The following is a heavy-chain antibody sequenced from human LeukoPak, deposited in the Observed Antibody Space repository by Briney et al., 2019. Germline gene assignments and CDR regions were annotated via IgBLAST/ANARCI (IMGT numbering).Heavy chain of an antibody. CDR1: GFTFSSYA. CDR2: ISWNSGSI. J-gene: IGHJ6*02. CDR3: AKVRCSSTSCYYYYGMDV. D-gene: IGHD2-2*01. V-gene: IGHV3-9*01. Sequence: GGSLRLSCAASGFTFSSYAMSWVRQAPGKGLEWVSGISWNSGSIGYADSVKGRFTISRDNAKNSLYLQMNSLRAEDTALYYCAKVRCSSTSCYYYYGMDVWGQGTTVTVSS.